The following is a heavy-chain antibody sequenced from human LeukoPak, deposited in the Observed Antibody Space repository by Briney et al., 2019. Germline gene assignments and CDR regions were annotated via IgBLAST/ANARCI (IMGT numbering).Heavy chain of an antibody. D-gene: IGHD4-17*01. CDR3: ARADIGDYGDYENYFDY. J-gene: IGHJ4*02. CDR2: IKQDGSEK. V-gene: IGHV3-7*01. CDR1: GFTFSSYW. Sequence: GGSLRLSCAASGFTFSSYWMSWVRQAPGKGLEWVANIKQDGSEKYYVDSVKGRFTISGDNAKNSLYLQMNSLRAEDTAVYYCARADIGDYGDYENYFDYWGQGTLVTVSS.